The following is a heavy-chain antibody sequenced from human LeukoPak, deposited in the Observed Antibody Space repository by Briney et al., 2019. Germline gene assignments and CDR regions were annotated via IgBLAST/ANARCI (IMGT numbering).Heavy chain of an antibody. CDR3: ARGAPVAIFGPGYHEYFEY. J-gene: IGHJ4*02. V-gene: IGHV1-8*01. D-gene: IGHD3-3*01. CDR2: MNPISGNT. CDR1: GYTFDNYD. Sequence: SVKVSCKASGYTFDNYDINWVRQATGQGLEWMGWMNPISGNTGYAQKFQGRVIMTTNISMSTAYMELRCLRYEDTAIYYCARGAPVAIFGPGYHEYFEYWGQGTVVAVPS.